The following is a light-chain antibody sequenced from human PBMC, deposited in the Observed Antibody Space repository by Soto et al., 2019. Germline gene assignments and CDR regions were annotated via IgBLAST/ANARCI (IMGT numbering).Light chain of an antibody. J-gene: IGKJ4*01. V-gene: IGKV3-11*01. CDR2: DAS. Sequence: EIGLTQSPGTLSLSPGERATLSCRASQSISRYLAWYQQKPGQAPRLLIYDASIRATGIPARFRGGGSETDFTLTISSLAPEDFAIYYCQQRGTWPRVTFGGGTKVDIK. CDR3: QQRGTWPRVT. CDR1: QSISRY.